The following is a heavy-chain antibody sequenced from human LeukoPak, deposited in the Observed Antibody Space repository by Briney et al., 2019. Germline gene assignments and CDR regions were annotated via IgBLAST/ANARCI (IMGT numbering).Heavy chain of an antibody. D-gene: IGHD2-2*01. CDR2: IYYSGST. J-gene: IGHJ1*01. CDR3: ARGPIRGYCSSTSCYQLEYFQH. CDR1: GGSISRYY. V-gene: IGHV4-59*01. Sequence: PSETLSLTCSVSGGSISRYYWSWIRQPPGKGLEWIGYIYYSGSTNYNPSLKSRVTISVDTSKNQFSLKLSSVTAADTAVYYCARGPIRGYCSSTSCYQLEYFQHWGQGTLVTVSS.